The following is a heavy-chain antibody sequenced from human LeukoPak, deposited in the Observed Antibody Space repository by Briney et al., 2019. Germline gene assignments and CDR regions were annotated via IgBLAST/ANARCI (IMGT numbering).Heavy chain of an antibody. CDR3: ARGGAYSSGWYVEGYYYYGMDV. CDR2: IYYSGST. Sequence: SQTLSLTCTVSGGSISSGGYYWSWIRQHPGKGLEWIGYIYYSGSTYYNPSLKSRDTISVDTSKNQFSLKLSSVTAADTAVYYCARGGAYSSGWYVEGYYYYGMDVWGKGTTVTVSP. D-gene: IGHD6-19*01. J-gene: IGHJ6*04. V-gene: IGHV4-31*03. CDR1: GGSISSGGYY.